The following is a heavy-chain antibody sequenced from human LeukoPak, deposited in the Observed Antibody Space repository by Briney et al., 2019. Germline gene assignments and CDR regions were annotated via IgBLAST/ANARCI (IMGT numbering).Heavy chain of an antibody. Sequence: SETLSLTCAVSGGSISSSNWWSWVRQPPGKGLEWIGEIYHSGSTNYNPSLKSRVTISVDTSKNQFSLKLSSVTAADTAVYYCAREGEGRKSRYSSSWYRAFDIWGQGTMVTSLQ. CDR3: AREGEGRKSRYSSSWYRAFDI. V-gene: IGHV4-4*02. J-gene: IGHJ3*02. D-gene: IGHD6-13*01. CDR2: IYHSGST. CDR1: GGSISSSNW.